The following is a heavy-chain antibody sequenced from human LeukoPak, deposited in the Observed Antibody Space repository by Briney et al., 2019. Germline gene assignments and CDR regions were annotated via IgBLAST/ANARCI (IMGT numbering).Heavy chain of an antibody. CDR2: ISGSGGST. D-gene: IGHD3-10*01. CDR3: AKEGYGEYYYGSGSYPPTYYYYMDV. V-gene: IGHV3-23*01. Sequence: GGSLGLSCPASGFTFSSYGMGWVRQAPGKGLDWVSAISGSGGSTYYADSVKGRFTISRDNSKNTLYLQMNSLRAEDTAVYYCAKEGYGEYYYGSGSYPPTYYYYMDVWGKGTTVTISS. CDR1: GFTFSSYG. J-gene: IGHJ6*03.